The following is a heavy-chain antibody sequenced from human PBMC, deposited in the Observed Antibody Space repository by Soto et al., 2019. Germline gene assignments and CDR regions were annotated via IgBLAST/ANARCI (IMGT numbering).Heavy chain of an antibody. V-gene: IGHV4-59*11. D-gene: IGHD3-16*02. CDR2: IFYYGST. Sequence: QVRLQESGPGLVKPSGTLSLTCTVSGGFIDSHFWSWVRQPPGKGLEWIGYIFYYGSTNYHPSLKSRVTISLNRTINQFSLSLDSVTAADTAVDFCARTSLYHYPAMDVWGPGATVTVSS. J-gene: IGHJ6*02. CDR3: ARTSLYHYPAMDV. CDR1: GGFIDSHF.